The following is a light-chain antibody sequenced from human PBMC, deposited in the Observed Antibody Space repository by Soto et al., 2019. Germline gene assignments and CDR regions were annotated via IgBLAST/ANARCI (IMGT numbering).Light chain of an antibody. CDR2: GAS. V-gene: IGKV3-20*01. Sequence: EIVLTQSPGTLSLSPGERATLSCRASQSVSDSSLAWYHQKPGQAPRLLIYGASRRATGIPDTFSGSGSGTDFTRTISRLEPEDFAVYYCQLYGDSPMYTFGQGTNLEIK. J-gene: IGKJ2*01. CDR1: QSVSDSS. CDR3: QLYGDSPMYT.